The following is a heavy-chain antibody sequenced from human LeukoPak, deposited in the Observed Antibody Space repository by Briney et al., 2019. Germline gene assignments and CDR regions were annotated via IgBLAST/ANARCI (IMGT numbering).Heavy chain of an antibody. D-gene: IGHD6-19*01. V-gene: IGHV3-33*01. J-gene: IGHJ6*03. CDR3: ARDYGWYGRHYYYMDV. CDR1: GFTFSSYG. Sequence: GGSLRLSCAASGFTFSSYGMHWVRQAPGKGLEWVAVIWYDGSNKYYADSVKGRFTISRDNSKNTLYLQMNSLRAEDTAVYYCARDYGWYGRHYYYMDVWGKGTTVSFSS. CDR2: IWYDGSNK.